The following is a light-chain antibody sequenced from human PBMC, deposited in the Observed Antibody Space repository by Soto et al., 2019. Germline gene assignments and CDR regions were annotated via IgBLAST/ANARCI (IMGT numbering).Light chain of an antibody. V-gene: IGLV2-14*01. CDR3: SSYTSSTTPYV. CDR2: DVS. CDR1: SSDVGGYNY. Sequence: QSALTQPASVSGSPGQSITISCTGTSSDVGGYNYVSWYQQHPGKAPKFMIYDVSNRPSGVSNRFSGSKYGNTASLTISGLQAEDEADYYCSSYTSSTTPYVFGTGTKLTVL. J-gene: IGLJ1*01.